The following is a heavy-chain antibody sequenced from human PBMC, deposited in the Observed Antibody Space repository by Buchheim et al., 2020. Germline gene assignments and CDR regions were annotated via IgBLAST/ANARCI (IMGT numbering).Heavy chain of an antibody. CDR3: RGYCSGGSCYSYYFDY. CDR1: GFTFSSYA. Sequence: EVQLLESGGGLVQPGGSLRLSCAASGFTFSSYAMSWVRQAPGKGLEWVSAISGSGGSTYYADSVKGRFTLSRDNSKNTLYLQMNSLRAEDTAVYYCRGYCSGGSCYSYYFDYWGQGTL. D-gene: IGHD2-15*01. V-gene: IGHV3-23*01. J-gene: IGHJ4*02. CDR2: ISGSGGST.